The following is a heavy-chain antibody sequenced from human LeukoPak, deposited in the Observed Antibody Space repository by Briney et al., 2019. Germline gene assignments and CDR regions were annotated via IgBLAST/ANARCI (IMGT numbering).Heavy chain of an antibody. CDR2: IYYSGST. CDR3: ARTAKYYYGSETYYFFDY. Sequence: SETLSLTCTVSGGSISSSSYYWGWIRQPPGKGLEWIGSIYYSGSTYYNPSLKSRVTISVDTSKNQFSLKLTSVTPADTAVYYCARTAKYYYGSETYYFFDYWGQGTLVTVSS. V-gene: IGHV4-39*07. D-gene: IGHD3-10*01. J-gene: IGHJ4*02. CDR1: GGSISSSSYY.